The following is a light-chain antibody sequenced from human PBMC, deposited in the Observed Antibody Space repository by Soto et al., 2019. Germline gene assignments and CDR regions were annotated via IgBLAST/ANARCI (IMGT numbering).Light chain of an antibody. V-gene: IGLV2-14*01. CDR1: STDVGRYNY. CDR2: DVS. Sequence: QSVLTQPASVSGSPGQSITISCTGTSTDVGRYNYVSWYQQHPGKAPKLIVYDVSNRPSWVSNRFSGSKSGITASLTISGLQAEDEADYYCTSYTSDSTYVFGTGTKLPVL. J-gene: IGLJ1*01. CDR3: TSYTSDSTYV.